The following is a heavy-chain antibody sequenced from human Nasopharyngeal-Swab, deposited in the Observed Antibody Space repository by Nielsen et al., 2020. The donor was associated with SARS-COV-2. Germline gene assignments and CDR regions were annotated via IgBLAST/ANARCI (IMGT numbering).Heavy chain of an antibody. CDR3: ARPQCRGGGDCHYYFDY. CDR1: GFTFSDYY. J-gene: IGHJ4*02. CDR2: ISSSGITI. D-gene: IGHD2-21*02. V-gene: IGHV3-11*01. Sequence: GESLKISCAASGFTFSDYYISWIRQAPGKGLEWVSYISSSGITIYYADSVKGRFTISRDNAKNSLYLQMNSLRAEDTAVYYCARPQCRGGGDCHYYFDYWGQGTLVTVSS.